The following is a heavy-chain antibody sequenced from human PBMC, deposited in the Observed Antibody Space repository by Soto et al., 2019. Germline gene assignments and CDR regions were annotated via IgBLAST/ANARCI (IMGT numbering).Heavy chain of an antibody. V-gene: IGHV3-23*01. Sequence: SLRLSCAASGFIFSSFAMSWVRQAPGKGLEWVSTISNNGGSTYSADSVKGRFTISRDNSKNTLYLQMNSLRAEDTAVYYCAKDPDISGWYQTDLDYWGQGTLVTVSS. CDR2: ISNNGGST. CDR1: GFIFSSFA. J-gene: IGHJ4*02. CDR3: AKDPDISGWYQTDLDY. D-gene: IGHD6-19*01.